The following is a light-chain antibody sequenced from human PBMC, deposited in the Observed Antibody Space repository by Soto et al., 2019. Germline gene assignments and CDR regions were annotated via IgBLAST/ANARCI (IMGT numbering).Light chain of an antibody. CDR1: QSVSSSY. CDR3: HQYGSTPLFT. CDR2: GAS. Sequence: EIVLTQSPGTLSLSPGERATLSCRASQSVSSSYLAWYQQQPGQAPRLLIYGASSRTTGIPDRCSGSGCGRDFSTTISSLVHDDVSVYYCHQYGSTPLFTFGPGTKVDIK. J-gene: IGKJ3*01. V-gene: IGKV3-20*01.